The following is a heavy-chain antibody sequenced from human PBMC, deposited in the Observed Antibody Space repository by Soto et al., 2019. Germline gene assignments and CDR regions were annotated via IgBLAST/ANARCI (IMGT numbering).Heavy chain of an antibody. CDR2: IYYTGIT. CDR1: GDSISSGGYY. V-gene: IGHV4-31*03. J-gene: IGHJ5*02. Sequence: QVQLQESGPGLVKPSQTLSLTCTVSGDSISSGGYYWSWIRQQPGKGLEWIVYIYYTGITNYDSALKSRATMSVNTSKNQFSLKLDSVTAADTAVYFCARLGDQLLDNWFDPWGQGTLVAVSS. CDR3: ARLGDQLLDNWFDP. D-gene: IGHD2-2*01.